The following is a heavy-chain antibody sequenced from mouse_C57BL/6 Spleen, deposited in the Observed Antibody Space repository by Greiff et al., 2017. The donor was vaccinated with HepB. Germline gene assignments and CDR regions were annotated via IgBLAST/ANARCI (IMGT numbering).Heavy chain of an antibody. CDR1: GYTFTDYY. CDR2: IYPGSGNT. Sequence: VQLQQSGAELVRPGASVKLSCKASGYTFTDYYINWVKQRPGQGLEWIARIYPGSGNTYYNEKFKGKATLTAEKSSSTAYMQLSSLTSEDSAVYFCASGTAQEYYFDYWGQGTTLTVSS. D-gene: IGHD3-2*02. V-gene: IGHV1-76*01. CDR3: ASGTAQEYYFDY. J-gene: IGHJ2*01.